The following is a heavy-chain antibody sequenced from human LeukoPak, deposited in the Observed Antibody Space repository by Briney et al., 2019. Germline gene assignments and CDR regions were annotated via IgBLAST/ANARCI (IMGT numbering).Heavy chain of an antibody. CDR2: ISGSGGST. CDR3: ATYCSSTSCYRGFDY. Sequence: GGSLRLSCAASGFTFSSYAMSWVRQAPGKGLEWVSAISGSGGSTYYADSVKGRFTISRDNSKNTLYLQMNSLRAEDTAVYYCATYCSSTSCYRGFDYWGQGTLVTVSS. D-gene: IGHD2-2*01. CDR1: GFTFSSYA. J-gene: IGHJ4*02. V-gene: IGHV3-23*01.